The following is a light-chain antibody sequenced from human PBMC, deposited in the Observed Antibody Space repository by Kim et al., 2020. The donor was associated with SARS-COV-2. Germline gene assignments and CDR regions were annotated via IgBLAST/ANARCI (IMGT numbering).Light chain of an antibody. CDR1: SGDIGCSKF. CDR2: DVS. Sequence: AITNSCNGTSGDIGCSKFVPWYQKNPGKSPNLLIYDVSKRPSGLSDRFSASKSGNTASLTISGLQAEDEADYYCSSFTTSISYVFGTGTKVTVL. V-gene: IGLV2-14*03. CDR3: SSFTTSISYV. J-gene: IGLJ1*01.